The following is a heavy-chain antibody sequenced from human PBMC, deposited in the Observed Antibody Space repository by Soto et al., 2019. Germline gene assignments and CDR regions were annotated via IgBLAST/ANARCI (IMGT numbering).Heavy chain of an antibody. CDR1: RFTLGGYA. CDR3: AEAARDCGGDCYSSYFDS. V-gene: IGHV3-23*01. J-gene: IGHJ4*02. Sequence: WVSLRLSWSASRFTLGGYAMSWVRQAPGKGLEWVSGITGNAANTVYADSVKGRFTISRDNSKNALYLQLNSLRAEDTAVYFCAEAARDCGGDCYSSYFDSWGQGALVTVSS. CDR2: ITGNAANT. D-gene: IGHD2-21*02.